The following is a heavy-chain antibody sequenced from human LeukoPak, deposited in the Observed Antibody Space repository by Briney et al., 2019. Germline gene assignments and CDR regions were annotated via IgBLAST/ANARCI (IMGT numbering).Heavy chain of an antibody. CDR3: ARSVPDYTRFDF. D-gene: IGHD4-11*01. CDR1: GFTFSDYA. Sequence: GGSLRLSCVASGFTFSDYAMNWVRQAPGKGLEWVSTFKTNYNQVYYAESVRGRFTISTDNSKNAAYLQMNSLRVEDTALYYCARSVPDYTRFDFWGQGALVTVSS. V-gene: IGHV3-23*05. CDR2: FKTNYNQV. J-gene: IGHJ4*02.